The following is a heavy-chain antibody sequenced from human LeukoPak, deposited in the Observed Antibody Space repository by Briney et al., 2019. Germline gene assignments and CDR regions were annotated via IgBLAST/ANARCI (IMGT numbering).Heavy chain of an antibody. D-gene: IGHD3-9*01. V-gene: IGHV3-74*01. CDR3: AVKAGYYDADAPFDY. CDR1: RFTFSNYW. J-gene: IGHJ4*02. Sequence: GGSLRLSCEASRFTFSNYWMHWVRQVPGKGLVWVSRINGDGSRTDYADFVKGRFTISRDNAKNTLYLQMDSLRADDTALYYCAVKAGYYDADAPFDYWGQGNLVTVSS. CDR2: INGDGSRT.